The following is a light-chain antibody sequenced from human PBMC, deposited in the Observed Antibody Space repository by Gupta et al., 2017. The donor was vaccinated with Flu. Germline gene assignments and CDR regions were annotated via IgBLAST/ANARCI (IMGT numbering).Light chain of an antibody. Sequence: PSSLSASVGDRVTIACRAGQKITTYLNWYQQKPGKAPKLLVYAASSLRSGVPSRFSGSGSGTDFSLTISSLQPEDFATYYCQQTHNAPLTFGGGTKVDI. CDR3: QQTHNAPLT. J-gene: IGKJ4*01. V-gene: IGKV1-39*01. CDR1: QKITTY. CDR2: AAS.